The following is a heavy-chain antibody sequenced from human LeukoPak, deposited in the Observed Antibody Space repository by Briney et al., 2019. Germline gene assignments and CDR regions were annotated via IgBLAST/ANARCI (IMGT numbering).Heavy chain of an antibody. CDR1: GYTFTGYY. Sequence: ASLKVSCKASGYTFTGYYMHWVRQAPGQGLEWMGWINPNSGGTNYAQKFQGRVTMTRDTSISTAYMELSSLRSEDTAVYYCARVRYRLAETYIDYWGQGTLVTVSS. CDR3: ARVRYRLAETYIDY. CDR2: INPNSGGT. D-gene: IGHD3-16*01. V-gene: IGHV1-2*02. J-gene: IGHJ4*02.